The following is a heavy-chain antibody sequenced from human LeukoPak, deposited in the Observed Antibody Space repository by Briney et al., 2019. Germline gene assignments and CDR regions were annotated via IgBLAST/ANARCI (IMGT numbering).Heavy chain of an antibody. CDR2: ISSSGSTV. J-gene: IGHJ6*04. CDR3: AELGITMIGGV. CDR1: GFTFSSYE. V-gene: IGHV3-48*03. D-gene: IGHD3-10*02. Sequence: GGSLRLSCAASGFTFSSYEMNWVRQAPGKGLEWVSYISSSGSTVYYADSVKGRFTISRDNAKNSLYLQMNSLRAEDTAVYYCAELGITMIGGVWGKGTTVTIAS.